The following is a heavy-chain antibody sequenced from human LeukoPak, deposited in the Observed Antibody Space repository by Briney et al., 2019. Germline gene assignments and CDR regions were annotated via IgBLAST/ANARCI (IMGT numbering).Heavy chain of an antibody. V-gene: IGHV3-15*01. CDR1: GFTFITAW. CDR2: IKSKTSGGTT. D-gene: IGHD3-3*01. CDR3: ATDDLPNYTGALYDFFDY. Sequence: GGSLRLSCAASGFTFITAWMTWVRQAPGKGLEWVGRIKSKTSGGTTDYAEPVKGRYTISRDDSKNTLYLEMNSLKTEDTPVYYCATDDLPNYTGALYDFFDYWGQGTLVTVSS. J-gene: IGHJ4*02.